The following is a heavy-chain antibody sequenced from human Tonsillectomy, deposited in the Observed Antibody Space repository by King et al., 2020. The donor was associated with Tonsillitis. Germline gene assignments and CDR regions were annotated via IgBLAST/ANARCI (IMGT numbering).Heavy chain of an antibody. J-gene: IGHJ3*02. CDR3: ASDIVVVTAEDAFDI. CDR2: ISYDGSNK. D-gene: IGHD2-21*02. Sequence: HVQLVESGGGVVQPGRSLRLSCAASGFTFSSYAMHWVRQAPGKGLEWVAVISYDGSNKYYADSVKGRFTISRDNSKNTLYLQMNSLRAEDTAVYYCASDIVVVTAEDAFDIWGQGTMVTVSS. V-gene: IGHV3-30-3*01. CDR1: GFTFSSYA.